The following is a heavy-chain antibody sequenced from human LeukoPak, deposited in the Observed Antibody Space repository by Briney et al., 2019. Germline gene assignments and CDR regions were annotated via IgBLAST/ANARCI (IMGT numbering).Heavy chain of an antibody. CDR3: ASIVVVAARETDFDY. CDR2: ISSSSSTI. V-gene: IGHV3-48*04. D-gene: IGHD2-15*01. J-gene: IGHJ4*02. Sequence: GGSLRLSCAASGFSFSSYAMSWVRQAPVRGLEWVSYISSSSSTIYYADSVKGRFTISRDNAKNSLYLQMNSLRAEDTAVYYCASIVVVAARETDFDYWGQGTLVTVSS. CDR1: GFSFSSYA.